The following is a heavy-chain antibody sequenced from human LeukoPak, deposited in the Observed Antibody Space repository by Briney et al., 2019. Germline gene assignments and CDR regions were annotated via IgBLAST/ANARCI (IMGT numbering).Heavy chain of an antibody. CDR2: IYHSGST. Sequence: SSETLSLTCTVSGGSISVSSYYWAWIRQPPGKGLEWIGSIYHSGSTYYKPSLKSLVTISVDTSKNQFSLKLISVTAADTAVYYCARVRRRYYGSSGLYYFDYWGQGTLVTVSS. CDR3: ARVRRRYYGSSGLYYFDY. CDR1: GGSISVSSYY. J-gene: IGHJ4*02. V-gene: IGHV4-39*01. D-gene: IGHD3-22*01.